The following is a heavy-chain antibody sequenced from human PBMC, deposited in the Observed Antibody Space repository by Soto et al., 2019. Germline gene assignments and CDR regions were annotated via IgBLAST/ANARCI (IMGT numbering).Heavy chain of an antibody. Sequence: SQTRSLTCAISGDSVFSNSAAWNWIRQSPSRGLEWLGRTYYRSKWYNDYAGSVRSRITINPDTSKNQFSLHLNSVTPDDTAVYYCARDLSGFFQHWGLGTLVTVSS. CDR1: GDSVFSNSAA. CDR2: TYYRSKWYN. V-gene: IGHV6-1*01. J-gene: IGHJ1*01. CDR3: ARDLSGFFQH. D-gene: IGHD3-3*02.